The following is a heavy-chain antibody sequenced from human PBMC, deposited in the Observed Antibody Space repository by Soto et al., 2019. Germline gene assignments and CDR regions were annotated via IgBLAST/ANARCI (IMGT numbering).Heavy chain of an antibody. J-gene: IGHJ4*01. CDR1: GGSISSDDYY. Sequence: KSSETLSLTCTVSGGSISSDDYYWSWICQPPGKALEWIGYTFHSGSTDYNPSLKSRVNILVDTSKNQFTLKLSAVTAVDTGGDCRAGEIMGRGLFDLWGQGTLVTVSS. CDR3: AGEIMGRGLFDL. V-gene: IGHV4-30-4*01. CDR2: TFHSGST. D-gene: IGHD3-10*01.